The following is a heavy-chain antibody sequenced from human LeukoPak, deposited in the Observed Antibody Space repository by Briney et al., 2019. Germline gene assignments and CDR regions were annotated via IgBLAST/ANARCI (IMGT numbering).Heavy chain of an antibody. CDR1: GFTFTSSA. J-gene: IGHJ3*02. CDR3: AAGGGIVGATTAFDI. D-gene: IGHD1-26*01. Sequence: GTSVKVSCKASGFTFTSSAMQWARQARGQRLEWIGWIVVGSGNTNYAQKFQERVTITRDMSTSTAYMELSSLGSEDTAVYYCAAGGGIVGATTAFDIWGQGTMVTVSS. V-gene: IGHV1-58*02. CDR2: IVVGSGNT.